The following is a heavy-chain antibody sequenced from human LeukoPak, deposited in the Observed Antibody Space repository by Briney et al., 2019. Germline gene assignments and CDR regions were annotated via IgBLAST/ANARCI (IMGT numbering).Heavy chain of an antibody. CDR1: NGFFSLYY. CDR2: IDHSGDT. CDR3: ARGPPNGYSYGPFEH. V-gene: IGHV4-34*01. J-gene: IGHJ4*02. D-gene: IGHD5-18*01. Sequence: SETLSLTWAVSNGFFSLYYWGWIRQPPGEGLEWIGEIDHSGDTNYNPSLQSRLTMSVDTTKEQFSLRLNSVTAADTAIYFCARGPPNGYSYGPFEHWGQGVLVIVSS.